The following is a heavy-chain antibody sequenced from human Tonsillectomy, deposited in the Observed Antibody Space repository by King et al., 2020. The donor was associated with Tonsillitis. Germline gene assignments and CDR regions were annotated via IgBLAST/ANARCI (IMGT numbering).Heavy chain of an antibody. Sequence: VQLQESGPGLVKPSGTLSLTCAVSGGSINSRDWWSWVRQPPGKGLEWIGEVYHSGLTHYNPSLKSRVTISLDNSKNHFSLSLSSVTAADTAVYYCARDRDGYNNGGGAFDVWGQGTMVSVSS. CDR3: ARDRDGYNNGGGAFDV. CDR2: VYHSGLT. CDR1: GGSINSRDW. D-gene: IGHD5-24*01. J-gene: IGHJ3*01. V-gene: IGHV4-4*02.